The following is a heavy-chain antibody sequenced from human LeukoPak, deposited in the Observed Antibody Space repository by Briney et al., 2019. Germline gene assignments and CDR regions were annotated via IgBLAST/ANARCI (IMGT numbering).Heavy chain of an antibody. D-gene: IGHD1-7*01. Sequence: GGSLRLSCAASGFTFSSYAMSWVRQAPGKGLEWVSAISGSGGSTYYADSVKGRFTISRDNSKNTLYLQMNSLRAEDTAVYYCARGPNGNYVIDWYFDLWGRGTLVTVSS. V-gene: IGHV3-23*01. CDR2: ISGSGGST. CDR3: ARGPNGNYVIDWYFDL. CDR1: GFTFSSYA. J-gene: IGHJ2*01.